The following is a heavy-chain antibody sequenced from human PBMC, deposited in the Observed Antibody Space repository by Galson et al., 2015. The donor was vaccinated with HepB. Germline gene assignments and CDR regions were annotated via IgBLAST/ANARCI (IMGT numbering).Heavy chain of an antibody. D-gene: IGHD1-1*01. Sequence: SLRLSCAASGFTFSNYSMNWVRQAPGKGLEWVSYINSGDITYYSDSVKGRFTISRDNAKNSLYLQMNSLRVEDTAVYFCARDRRQLEVQLNYYYYYGMDVWGRGTTVT. CDR2: INSGDIT. J-gene: IGHJ6*02. CDR3: ARDRRQLEVQLNYYYYYGMDV. CDR1: GFTFSNYS. V-gene: IGHV3-69-1*01.